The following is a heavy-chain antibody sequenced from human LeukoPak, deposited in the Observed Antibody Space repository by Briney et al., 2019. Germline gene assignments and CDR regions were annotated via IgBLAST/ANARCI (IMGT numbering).Heavy chain of an antibody. CDR2: ISAYNGNT. CDR3: ARSITIFGVVGSAGGY. V-gene: IGHV1-18*01. J-gene: IGHJ4*02. CDR1: GYTFTSYG. Sequence: ASVKVSFKSSGYTFTSYGISWVRQAPGQGLEWMGWISAYNGNTNYAQKLQGRVTMTTDTSTSTAYMELRSLRSDDTAVYYCARSITIFGVVGSAGGYWGQGTLVTVSS. D-gene: IGHD3-3*01.